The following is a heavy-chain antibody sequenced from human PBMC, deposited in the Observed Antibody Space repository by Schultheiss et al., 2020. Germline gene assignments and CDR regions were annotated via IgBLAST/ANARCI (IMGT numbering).Heavy chain of an antibody. CDR3: AKHRWCSGGSCYGYYYGMDV. CDR2: ISGSGGST. J-gene: IGHJ6*02. Sequence: GGSLRLSCAASGFTFSSYAMSWVRQAPGKGLEWVSAISGSGGSTYYADSVKGRFTISRDNSKNTLYLKMNSLRAEDTAVYYCAKHRWCSGGSCYGYYYGMDVWGQGTTVTVSS. V-gene: IGHV3-23*01. D-gene: IGHD2-15*01. CDR1: GFTFSSYA.